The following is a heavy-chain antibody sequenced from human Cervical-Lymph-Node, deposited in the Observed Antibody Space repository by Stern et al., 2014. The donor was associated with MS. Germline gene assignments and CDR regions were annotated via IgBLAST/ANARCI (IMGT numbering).Heavy chain of an antibody. V-gene: IGHV3-33*01. CDR3: ARSFGAPYYDSSGLDY. CDR2: FWHDGSNK. D-gene: IGHD3-22*01. CDR1: GFTFSSYG. J-gene: IGHJ4*02. Sequence: QVQLGESGGGVVQPGRSLRLSCAASGFTFSSYGMHWVRPAPGKGLAWVAVFWHDGSNKYYADSVKGRFTISRDNSKNTLYLQMNSLRAEDTAVYYCARSFGAPYYDSSGLDYWGQGTLVTVSS.